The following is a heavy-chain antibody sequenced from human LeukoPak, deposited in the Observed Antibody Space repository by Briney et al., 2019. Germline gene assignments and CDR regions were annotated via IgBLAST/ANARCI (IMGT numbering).Heavy chain of an antibody. D-gene: IGHD5/OR15-5a*01. Sequence: SVKVSCKASGGTFSSYAISWVRQAPGQGLEWMGGIIPIFGTANYAQKFQGRLTMTTDTSTSTAYMELRSLGSDDTAVYYCARELRTPVSIYYFDNWGQGTLVTVSS. CDR2: IIPIFGTA. V-gene: IGHV1-69*05. CDR3: ARELRTPVSIYYFDN. J-gene: IGHJ4*02. CDR1: GGTFSSYA.